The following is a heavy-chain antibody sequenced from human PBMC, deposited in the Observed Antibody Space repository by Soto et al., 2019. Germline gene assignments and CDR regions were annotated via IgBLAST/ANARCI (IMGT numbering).Heavy chain of an antibody. CDR1: GYTFTSYA. CDR2: INAGNGNK. V-gene: IGHV1-3*01. J-gene: IGHJ6*03. D-gene: IGHD3-9*01. CDR3: ASGGDILTGSPPGFYYYYMDV. Sequence: QVQLVQSGAEVKKPGASVKVSCKASGYTFTSYAMHWVRQAPGQRLEWMGWINAGNGNKKYSQKFQGRATINRDKSASTAYMELSRLRTEDTAVYYCASGGDILTGSPPGFYYYYMDVWGKGTTVTVSS.